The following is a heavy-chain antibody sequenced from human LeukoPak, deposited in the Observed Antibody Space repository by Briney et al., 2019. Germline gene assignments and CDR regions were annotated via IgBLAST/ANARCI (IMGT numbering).Heavy chain of an antibody. D-gene: IGHD6-19*01. V-gene: IGHV4-59*01. CDR3: ARLISSGWSFDY. J-gene: IGHJ4*02. CDR2: IYYSGST. CDR1: GGSISSYY. Sequence: PSETLSLTCTVSGGSISSYYWSWIRPPPGKGLEWIGYIYYSGSTNYNPSLKSRVTISVDTSKNRFSLKLSSVTAADTAVYYCARLISSGWSFDYWGQGTLVTVSS.